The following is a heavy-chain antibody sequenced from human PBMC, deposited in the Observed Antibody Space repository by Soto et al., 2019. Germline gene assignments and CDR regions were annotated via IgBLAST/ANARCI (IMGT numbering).Heavy chain of an antibody. CDR2: IKSKTDGGTT. V-gene: IGHV3-15*07. CDR3: ATQIQYSGGWYGCFEY. D-gene: IGHD6-19*01. CDR1: GFTFTNAW. J-gene: IGHJ4*02. Sequence: GGSLRLSCAASGFTFTNAWMNWVRQAPGKGLEWVGRIKSKTDGGTTDYAAPVKGRFTISRDDSENTLYLQMNILKTEDTAVYFCATQIQYSGGWYGCFEYWGQGSLVTVAS.